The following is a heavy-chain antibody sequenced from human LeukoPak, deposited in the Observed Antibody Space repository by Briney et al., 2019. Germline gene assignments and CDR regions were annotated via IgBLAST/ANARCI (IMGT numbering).Heavy chain of an antibody. CDR3: ARSLEMEWHDAFDI. J-gene: IGHJ3*02. Sequence: PSETLSLTCTVSGGSISSYYWSWIRQPSGKGLEWIGYIYYSGSTNYNPSLKSRVTISVDTSKNQFPLKLSSVTAADTAVYYCARSLEMEWHDAFDIWGQGTMVTVSS. V-gene: IGHV4-59*01. CDR1: GGSISSYY. D-gene: IGHD5-24*01. CDR2: IYYSGST.